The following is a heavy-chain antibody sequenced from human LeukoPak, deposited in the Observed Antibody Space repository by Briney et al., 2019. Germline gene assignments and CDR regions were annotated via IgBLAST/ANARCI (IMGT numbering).Heavy chain of an antibody. D-gene: IGHD1-1*01. CDR3: AAQLEYLGGDRSPTDY. J-gene: IGHJ4*02. Sequence: GTSVKVSCKASGFTFTSSATQWVRQARGQRLEWIGWIVVGSGNTNYAQKFQERVTITRDMSTSTAYMELSSLRSEDTAVYYCAAQLEYLGGDRSPTDYWGQGTLVTVSS. CDR1: GFTFTSSA. CDR2: IVVGSGNT. V-gene: IGHV1-58*02.